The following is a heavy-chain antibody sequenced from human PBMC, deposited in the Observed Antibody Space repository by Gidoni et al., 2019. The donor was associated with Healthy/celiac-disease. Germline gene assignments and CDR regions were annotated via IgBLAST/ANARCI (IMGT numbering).Heavy chain of an antibody. Sequence: QVQLQQWGAGLLKPSETLSLTCAVHGGSFSGYYWSWIRQPPGKGLEWIGEINHSGSTNYNPSLKSRVTISVDTSKNQFSLKLSSVTAADTAVYYCARGNENWFDPWGQGTLVTVSS. V-gene: IGHV4-34*01. D-gene: IGHD1-1*01. J-gene: IGHJ5*02. CDR3: ARGNENWFDP. CDR1: GGSFSGYY. CDR2: INHSGST.